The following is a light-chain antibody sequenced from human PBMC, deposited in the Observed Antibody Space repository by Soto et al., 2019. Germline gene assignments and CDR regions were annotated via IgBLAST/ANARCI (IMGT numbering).Light chain of an antibody. CDR1: QDLTNH. CDR3: QQYDNLPYT. CDR2: DAS. V-gene: IGKV1-33*01. Sequence: DIQMTQSPSSLSASVGDRVTITCQASQDLTNHLNWYQQKPGKAPKLLIYDASNLEIGVPSRFSGSGSGTDFTFTISSLQPEDIATYYCQQYDNLPYTFGPGTKLEIK. J-gene: IGKJ2*01.